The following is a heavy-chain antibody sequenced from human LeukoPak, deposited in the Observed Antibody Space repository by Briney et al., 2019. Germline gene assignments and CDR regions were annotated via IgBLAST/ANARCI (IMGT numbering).Heavy chain of an antibody. D-gene: IGHD1-14*01. V-gene: IGHV4-34*01. CDR3: ARGNRDLGDY. CDR2: INHSGST. CDR1: GGSFSGDY. J-gene: IGHJ4*02. Sequence: AETLSLTCAVYGGSFSGDYWSWIRQPPGKGLEWIGEINHSGSTNYNPSLKSRVTISVDTSKNQFSLKLSSVTAADTAVYYCARGNRDLGDYWGQGTLVTVSS.